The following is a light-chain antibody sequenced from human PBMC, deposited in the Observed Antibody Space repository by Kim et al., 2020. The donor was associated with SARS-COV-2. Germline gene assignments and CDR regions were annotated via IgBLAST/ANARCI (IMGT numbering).Light chain of an antibody. V-gene: IGLV2-8*01. Sequence: QSALTQPPSASGSPGQSVTISCTGTSSDVGGYNYVSWYQQHPGKAPKLMIYEISKRPSGVPYRFSGSKSGNTASLTVSGLQAEDEADYYCSSYAGSNNWVFGGGTQLTVL. J-gene: IGLJ3*02. CDR2: EIS. CDR3: SSYAGSNNWV. CDR1: SSDVGGYNY.